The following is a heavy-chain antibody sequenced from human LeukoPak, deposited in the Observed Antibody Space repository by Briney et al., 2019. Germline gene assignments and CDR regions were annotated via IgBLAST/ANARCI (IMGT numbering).Heavy chain of an antibody. Sequence: SETLSLTCTVSGGSISSSSYYWGWIRQPPGKGLEWIGSIYYSGSTYYNPSLKSRVTISVDTSKNQFSLKLSSVTAADTAVYYCAGITMVRGVTPYYFDYWGQGTLVTVSS. J-gene: IGHJ4*02. D-gene: IGHD3-10*01. CDR2: IYYSGST. CDR3: AGITMVRGVTPYYFDY. CDR1: GGSISSSSYY. V-gene: IGHV4-39*01.